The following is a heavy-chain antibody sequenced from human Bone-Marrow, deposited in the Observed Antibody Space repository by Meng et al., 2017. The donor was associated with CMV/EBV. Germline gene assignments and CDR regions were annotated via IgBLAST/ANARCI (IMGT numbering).Heavy chain of an antibody. J-gene: IGHJ4*02. Sequence: VLLKTSQTLSRTRAISGDLGAINIAAWNWIRQSPSRGLEWLGRTYYRSKWYNDYAVSVKSRITINQDTSKNQFSLQLNSVTPEDTAVYYCARTSYGYDYWCQGTLVTVSS. D-gene: IGHD5-18*01. V-gene: IGHV6-1*01. CDR1: GDLGAINIAA. CDR2: TYYRSKWYN. CDR3: ARTSYGYDY.